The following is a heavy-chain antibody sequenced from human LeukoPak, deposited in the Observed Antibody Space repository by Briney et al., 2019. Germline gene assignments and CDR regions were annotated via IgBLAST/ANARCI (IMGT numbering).Heavy chain of an antibody. J-gene: IGHJ5*02. V-gene: IGHV1-2*02. D-gene: IGHD3-10*01. Sequence: ASVKVSCKASGYTFTSYAMHWVRQAPGQGLEWMGWINPNSGGTNYAQKFQGRVTMTRDTSISTAYMELSRLRSDDTAVYYCAREYGSGYNWFDPWGQGTLVTVSS. CDR3: AREYGSGYNWFDP. CDR1: GYTFTSYA. CDR2: INPNSGGT.